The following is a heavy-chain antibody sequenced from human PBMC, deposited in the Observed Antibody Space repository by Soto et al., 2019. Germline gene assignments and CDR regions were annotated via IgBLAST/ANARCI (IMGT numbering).Heavy chain of an antibody. CDR1: GFTFSSYG. Sequence: QVQLVESGGGVVQPGRSLRLSCAASGFTFSSYGMHWVRQAPGKGLEWVAVISYDGSNKYYADSVKGRFTISRDNSKNTLYLQMNSLRAEDTAVYYCAKNGGYGMDVWGQGTTVTVFS. CDR2: ISYDGSNK. V-gene: IGHV3-30*18. CDR3: AKNGGYGMDV. J-gene: IGHJ6*02.